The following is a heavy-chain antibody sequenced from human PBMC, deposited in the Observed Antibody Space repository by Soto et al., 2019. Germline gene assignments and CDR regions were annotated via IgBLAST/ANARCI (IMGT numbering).Heavy chain of an antibody. V-gene: IGHV3-11*01. D-gene: IGHD5-12*01. Sequence: GESLKISCAASGFTFSDYYMSWIRQAPGKGLEWVSYISSSGSTIYYADSVKGRFTISRDNAKNSLYLQMNSLRAEDTAVYYCARDIVATPNWFDPWGQGTLVTVSS. CDR1: GFTFSDYY. J-gene: IGHJ5*02. CDR3: ARDIVATPNWFDP. CDR2: ISSSGSTI.